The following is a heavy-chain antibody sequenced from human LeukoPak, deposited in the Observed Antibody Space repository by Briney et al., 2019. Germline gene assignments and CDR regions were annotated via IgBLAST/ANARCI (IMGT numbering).Heavy chain of an antibody. Sequence: GGSLRLSCAASGFTFSTYRMTWVRQAPGKGPEWVANIKEDGSATYYVDSVKGRFTISRDNAKKSLYLQMNSLRAEDTAVYYCARDSPGYLAYDSWGQGTLVTVSS. D-gene: IGHD1-1*01. CDR1: GFTFSTYR. J-gene: IGHJ4*02. V-gene: IGHV3-7*04. CDR3: ARDSPGYLAYDS. CDR2: IKEDGSAT.